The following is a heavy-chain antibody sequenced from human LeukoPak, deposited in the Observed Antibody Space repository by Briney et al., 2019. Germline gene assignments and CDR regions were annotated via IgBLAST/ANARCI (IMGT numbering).Heavy chain of an antibody. V-gene: IGHV1-46*01. J-gene: IGHJ4*02. CDR2: INSRGSST. CDR1: GYPFTTYY. D-gene: IGHD3-3*01. Sequence: ASVTVSYKPSGYPFTTYYMQLVRQAPAQRLEWMGVINSRGSSTSYVQKVQGRVTMTRDTATRTVYMELSSLRSEDTAVYYCARAYDFPDYWGQGTLVNVSS. CDR3: ARAYDFPDY.